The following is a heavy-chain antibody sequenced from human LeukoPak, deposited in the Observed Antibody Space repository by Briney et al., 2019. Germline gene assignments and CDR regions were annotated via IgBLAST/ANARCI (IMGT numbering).Heavy chain of an antibody. CDR3: ATWRTAKTGFDY. CDR1: GGSISNNNYY. J-gene: IGHJ4*02. CDR2: IYYSGSP. Sequence: SVTLSLTCTVSGGSISNNNYYWAWIRQPPGKGLECIGSIYYSGSPYYNPSLKSRVTISVDTSKNQFSLRLSSVTAADTAVYYCATWRTAKTGFDYWGQGTLVTVSS. D-gene: IGHD1-1*01. V-gene: IGHV4-39*01.